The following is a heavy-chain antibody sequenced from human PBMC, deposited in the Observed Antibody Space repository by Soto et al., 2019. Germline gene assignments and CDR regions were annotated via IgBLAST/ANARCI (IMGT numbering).Heavy chain of an antibody. Sequence: VQLQESGPGLVKPSETLSLTCTVSGGSISSYYWSWIRQPPGKGLEWISYISSHSSTLYYADSVKGRFTISRDTAGNSLYLQMNSLRDEDTAVYYCVRDGSGNLYLNWFDPWGQGTLVTVSS. V-gene: IGHV3-48*02. J-gene: IGHJ5*02. D-gene: IGHD6-19*01. CDR1: GGSISSYY. CDR2: ISSHSSTL. CDR3: VRDGSGNLYLNWFDP.